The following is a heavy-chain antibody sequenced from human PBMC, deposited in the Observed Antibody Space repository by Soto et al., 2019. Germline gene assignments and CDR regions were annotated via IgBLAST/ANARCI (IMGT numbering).Heavy chain of an antibody. CDR3: ARDASYDSSGYYSETNDY. V-gene: IGHV3-48*03. J-gene: IGHJ4*02. D-gene: IGHD3-22*01. CDR1: GFTFSSYE. Sequence: LRLSCAASGFTFSSYEMNWVRQAPGKGLEWVSYISSSGSTIYYADSVKGRFTISRDNAKNSLYLQMNSLRAEDTAVYYCARDASYDSSGYYSETNDYWGQGTLVTVSS. CDR2: ISSSGSTI.